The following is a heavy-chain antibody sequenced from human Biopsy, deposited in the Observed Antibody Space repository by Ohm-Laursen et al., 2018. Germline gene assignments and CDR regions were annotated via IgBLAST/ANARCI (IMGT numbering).Heavy chain of an antibody. D-gene: IGHD1-26*01. CDR3: ARVGAGAPSIDYFDY. CDR1: GDSLTSGPEN. J-gene: IGHJ4*02. CDR2: IYSGGNT. V-gene: IGHV4-61*01. Sequence: PGTLSLTCTVSGDSLTSGPENWSWIRQSPGQGLEYIGFIYSGGNTNYNPSLRSRVTISVDRSKNQFSLELSSVTAADTAVYYCARVGAGAPSIDYFDYWGQGALVTVSS.